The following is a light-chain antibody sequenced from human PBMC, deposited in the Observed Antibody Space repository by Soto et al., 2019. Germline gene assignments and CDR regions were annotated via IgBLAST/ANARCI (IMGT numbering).Light chain of an antibody. V-gene: IGKV3-15*01. CDR1: QSVSSN. CDR3: QQYNNWPLT. Sequence: EIVMTQSPATLSVSPGERATLSCRASQSVSSNLAWYQQKAGQAPRLLIYGASTRATGIPARFSGSRSGTEFTLPISSLQSEDFAVYYCQQYNNWPLTFGGGTKVEIK. CDR2: GAS. J-gene: IGKJ4*01.